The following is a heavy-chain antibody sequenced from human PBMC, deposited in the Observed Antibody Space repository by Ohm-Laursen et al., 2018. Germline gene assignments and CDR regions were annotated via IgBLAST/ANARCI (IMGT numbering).Heavy chain of an antibody. D-gene: IGHD3-10*01. V-gene: IGHV3-53*01. CDR1: GFTVSSNY. CDR3: AGAPYYGSGSYFDY. J-gene: IGHJ4*02. Sequence: SLRLSCAASGFTVSSNYMSWVRQAPGKGLEWVSVIYSGGSTYYADSVKGRFTISRDNSKNTLYLQMNSLRAEDTAVYYCAGAPYYGSGSYFDYWGQGTLVTVSS. CDR2: IYSGGST.